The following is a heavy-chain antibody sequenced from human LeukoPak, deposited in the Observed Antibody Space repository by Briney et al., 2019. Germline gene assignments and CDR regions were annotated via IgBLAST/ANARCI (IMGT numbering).Heavy chain of an antibody. D-gene: IGHD6-19*01. V-gene: IGHV3-74*01. CDR2: IYSNVSGT. J-gene: IGHJ3*02. Sequence: SPSLSSAASGVTSTSYSMHTVREAPRKRRGWGSGIYSNVSGTSYADSVKCRFTITRDNAKNTLYLQMNSLRAEDTAVYYCARLDRGSGWYRGAFDTWGQGTMVTVSS. CDR1: GVTSTSYS. CDR3: ARLDRGSGWYRGAFDT.